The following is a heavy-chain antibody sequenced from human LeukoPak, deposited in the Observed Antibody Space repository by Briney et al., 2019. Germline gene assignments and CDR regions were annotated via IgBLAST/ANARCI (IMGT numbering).Heavy chain of an antibody. D-gene: IGHD2-15*01. CDR1: GGSFSGYY. V-gene: IGHV4-59*01. J-gene: IGHJ4*02. Sequence: SETLSLTCAVYGGSFSGYYWSWIRQPPGKGLEWIGYIYYSGSTNYNPSLKSRVTISVDTSKNRFSLKLSSVTAADTAVYYCARRRDRDFDYWGQGTLVTVSS. CDR2: IYYSGST. CDR3: ARRRDRDFDY.